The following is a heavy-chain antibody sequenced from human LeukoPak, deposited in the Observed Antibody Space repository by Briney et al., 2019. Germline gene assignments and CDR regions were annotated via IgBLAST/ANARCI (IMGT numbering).Heavy chain of an antibody. V-gene: IGHV4-31*03. J-gene: IGHJ6*02. CDR2: IYYSGST. D-gene: IGHD1-7*01. CDR1: GGSISSGGYY. CDR3: ARPLQPELHYYYYYGMDV. Sequence: SETLSLTCTVSGGSISSGGYYWSWIRQRPGKGLEWIGYIYYSGSTYYNPSLKSRVTISVDTSKNQFSLKLSSVTAADTAVYYCARPLQPELHYYYYYGMDVWGQGTTVTVSS.